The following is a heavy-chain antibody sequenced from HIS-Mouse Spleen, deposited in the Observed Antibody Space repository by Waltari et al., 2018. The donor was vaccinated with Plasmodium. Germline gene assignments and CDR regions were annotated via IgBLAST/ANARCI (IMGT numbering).Heavy chain of an antibody. Sequence: QVQLVQSGAEVKKPGASVKVSCKASGYTVTGYYMHWVRQAPGQGLEWMGWINPNSGSTNYAQKFQGRVTMTRDTSISTAYMELSRLRSDDTAVYYCATKGGSSSDYWGQGTLVTVSS. V-gene: IGHV1-2*02. CDR3: ATKGGSSSDY. D-gene: IGHD6-6*01. J-gene: IGHJ4*02. CDR2: INPNSGST. CDR1: GYTVTGYY.